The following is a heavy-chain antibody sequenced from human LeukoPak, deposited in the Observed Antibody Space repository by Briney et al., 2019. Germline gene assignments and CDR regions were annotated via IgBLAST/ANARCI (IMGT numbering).Heavy chain of an antibody. Sequence: QGLEWMGRIIPILGIANYPQKFQGRVTITADKSTSTAYMELSSLRSEDTAVYYCARDWFDLWGQGTLVTVSS. CDR3: ARDWFDL. J-gene: IGHJ5*02. CDR2: IIPILGIA. V-gene: IGHV1-69*04.